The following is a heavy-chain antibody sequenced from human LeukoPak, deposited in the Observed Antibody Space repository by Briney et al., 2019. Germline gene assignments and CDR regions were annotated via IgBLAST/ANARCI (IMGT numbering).Heavy chain of an antibody. V-gene: IGHV3-9*01. CDR3: AKSSSDAFDI. Sequence: QPARSLRFSCAASGFTFDDYAMHWVRHAPGKGLEGVAGISWNSGSIGYADSVKGRFTISRDNAKNSLYLQMNSLRAEDTALYYCAKSSSDAFDIWGQGTMVTVSS. J-gene: IGHJ3*02. CDR1: GFTFDDYA. CDR2: ISWNSGSI. D-gene: IGHD2-2*01.